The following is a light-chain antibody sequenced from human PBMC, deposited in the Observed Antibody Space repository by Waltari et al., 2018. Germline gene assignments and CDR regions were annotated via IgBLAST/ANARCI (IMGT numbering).Light chain of an antibody. CDR1: SPNIGSNP. J-gene: IGLJ2*01. CDR3: AAWDDSLNGVV. V-gene: IGLV1-44*01. Sequence: QSVLTQPPSASGTPGQRVTISCSGSSPNIGSNPVNWYQQLPVTAPKLLIYSNNQRPSGVPDRFSGSKSGTSASLAISGLQSEDEADYYCAAWDDSLNGVVFGGGTKLTVL. CDR2: SNN.